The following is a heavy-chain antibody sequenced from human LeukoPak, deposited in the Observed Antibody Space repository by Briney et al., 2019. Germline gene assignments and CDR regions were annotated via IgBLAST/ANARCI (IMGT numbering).Heavy chain of an antibody. CDR2: ISAYNGNT. CDR3: ARVHEGGGYDFWSGYYPYYFDY. D-gene: IGHD3-3*01. V-gene: IGHV1-18*01. J-gene: IGHJ4*02. CDR1: GYTFTSYG. Sequence: ASVKVSCKASGYTFTSYGISWVRQAPGQGLEWMGWISAYNGNTNYAQKLQGRVTMTTDTSTSTAYMELRSLRSDDTAVYYCARVHEGGGYDFWSGYYPYYFDYWGQGTLVTVSS.